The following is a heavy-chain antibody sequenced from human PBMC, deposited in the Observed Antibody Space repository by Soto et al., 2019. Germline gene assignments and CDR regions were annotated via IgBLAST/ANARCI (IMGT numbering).Heavy chain of an antibody. J-gene: IGHJ6*02. D-gene: IGHD3-10*01. CDR1: GYTFTGYY. V-gene: IGHV1-2*04. Sequence: ASVKVSCKASGYTFTGYYMHWVRQAPGQGLEWMGWINPNSGGTNYAQKFQGWVTMTRDTSISTAYMELSRLRSDDTAVYYCARDRYGSGSRNDYYYSGMDVWGQGTTVTVSS. CDR2: INPNSGGT. CDR3: ARDRYGSGSRNDYYYSGMDV.